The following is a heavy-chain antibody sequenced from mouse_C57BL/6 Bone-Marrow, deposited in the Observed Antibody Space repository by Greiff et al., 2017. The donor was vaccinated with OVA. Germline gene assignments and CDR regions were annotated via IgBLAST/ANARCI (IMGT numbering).Heavy chain of an antibody. CDR2: IHPNSGRT. CDR1: GYTFTSYW. V-gene: IGHV1-64*01. CDR3: ARTGIYYYGSSDY. Sequence: QVQLQQPGAELVKPGASVKLSCKASGYTFTSYWMHWVKQRPGQGLEWIGMIHPNSGRTNYNEKFTSKATLTVDKSSSTAYMQLSSLTSEDSAVYYCARTGIYYYGSSDYWGQGTTLTVSS. J-gene: IGHJ2*01. D-gene: IGHD1-1*01.